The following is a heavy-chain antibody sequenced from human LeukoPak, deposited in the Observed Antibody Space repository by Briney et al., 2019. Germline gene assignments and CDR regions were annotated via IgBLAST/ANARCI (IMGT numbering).Heavy chain of an antibody. V-gene: IGHV3-23*01. CDR3: ATAVGSGYSGLKTLQYYFDY. Sequence: HPGGSLRLSCAASGFPFGSYALSWVRQAPGKGLEWVSVIIGSGSTTYYADSVKGRFTISRDNAKNSLYLQMNSLRAEDTAVYYCATAVGSGYSGLKTLQYYFDYWGQGTLVTVSS. CDR2: IIGSGSTT. D-gene: IGHD5-12*01. J-gene: IGHJ4*02. CDR1: GFPFGSYA.